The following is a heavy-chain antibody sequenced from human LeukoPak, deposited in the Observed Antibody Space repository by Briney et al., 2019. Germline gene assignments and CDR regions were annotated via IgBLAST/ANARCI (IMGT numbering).Heavy chain of an antibody. CDR3: AKVLTHWYFDL. V-gene: IGHV3-23*01. D-gene: IGHD2-21*02. CDR1: GFTFSRHG. J-gene: IGHJ2*01. Sequence: GGSLRLSCVASGFTFSRHGMNWVRQAPGKGLEWVSGISPSGDIKYYVDSVKGRFTISRDNSKNTLYLQMNSLRAEDTAVYYCAKVLTHWYFDLWGRGTLVTVSS. CDR2: ISPSGDIK.